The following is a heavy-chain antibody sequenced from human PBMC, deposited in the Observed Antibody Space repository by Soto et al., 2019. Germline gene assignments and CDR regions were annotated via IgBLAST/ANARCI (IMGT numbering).Heavy chain of an antibody. Sequence: PSETLSLTCAVYGGFLSESYWTWIRQPPGKGLEWIGEINHVGGTNYNPSLKSRVTMSVDTSQNQVSLRLISVTAVDTAMYFCVRIRYELPSSVLWLDPWGQGTPVTVSS. V-gene: IGHV4-34*01. J-gene: IGHJ5*02. CDR3: VRIRYELPSSVLWLDP. CDR1: GGFLSESY. D-gene: IGHD3-16*01. CDR2: INHVGGT.